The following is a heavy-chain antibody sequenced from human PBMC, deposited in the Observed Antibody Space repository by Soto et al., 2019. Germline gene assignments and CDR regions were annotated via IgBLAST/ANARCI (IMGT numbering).Heavy chain of an antibody. V-gene: IGHV3-33*01. CDR3: ARDIPHIVATVYYYYGMDV. CDR2: IWYDGSNK. CDR1: GFTFSSYG. D-gene: IGHD5-12*01. Sequence: GGSLRLSCAASGFTFSSYGMHWVRQAPGKGLEWVAVIWYDGSNKYYADSVKGRFTISRDNSKNTLYLQMNSLRAEDTAVYYCARDIPHIVATVYYYYGMDVWGQGTTVTVSS. J-gene: IGHJ6*02.